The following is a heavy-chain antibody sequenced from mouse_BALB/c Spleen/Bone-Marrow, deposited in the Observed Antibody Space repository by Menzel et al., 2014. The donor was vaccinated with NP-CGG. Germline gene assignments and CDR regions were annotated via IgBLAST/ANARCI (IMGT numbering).Heavy chain of an antibody. CDR2: ISSGSSTI. CDR1: GFTFSSFG. V-gene: IGHV5-17*02. CDR3: ARMYFDY. J-gene: IGHJ2*01. Sequence: EVKLMESGGGLVQPGGSRKLSCAASGFTFSSFGMHWVRQAPEKGLEWVAYISSGSSTIYYADTVKGRFTISRDNPKNTLFLQMTSLRSEDTAMYYCARMYFDYWGQGTTLTVSP.